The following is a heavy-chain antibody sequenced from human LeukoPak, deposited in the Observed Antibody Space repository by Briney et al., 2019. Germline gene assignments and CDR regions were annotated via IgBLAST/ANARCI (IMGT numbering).Heavy chain of an antibody. V-gene: IGHV4-39*01. J-gene: IGHJ5*02. D-gene: IGHD3-10*01. CDR1: GGSISSSTSF. CDR3: ARHEGPGSGRRWFDP. Sequence: PSETLSPTCTVSGGSISSSTSFSAWIRPPPGKWLEWIVTIYYRASTDYNSSLKRRVSRSVDTSKNQLAVKRSSGTAADMVVYYCARHEGPGSGRRWFDPWGQGTLVTVSS. CDR2: IYYRAST.